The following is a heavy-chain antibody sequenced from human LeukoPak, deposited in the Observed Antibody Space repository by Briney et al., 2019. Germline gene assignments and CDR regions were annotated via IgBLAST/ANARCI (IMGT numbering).Heavy chain of an antibody. V-gene: IGHV3-74*01. CDR1: GFTFSSYW. Sequence: GGSLRLSCAASGFTFSSYWMHWVRQAPGKGLVWVSRINSDGSSTSYADSVKGRFTISRDNAKNTLYLQMNSLRAEDTAVYYCARDRVSTVTTQTFDYWGQGTLVTVSS. J-gene: IGHJ4*02. CDR3: ARDRVSTVTTQTFDY. CDR2: INSDGSST. D-gene: IGHD4-17*01.